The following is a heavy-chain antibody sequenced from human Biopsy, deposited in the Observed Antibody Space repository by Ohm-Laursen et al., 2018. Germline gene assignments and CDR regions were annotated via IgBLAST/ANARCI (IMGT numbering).Heavy chain of an antibody. CDR1: GVSINGGRYY. CDR2: IFYSANT. J-gene: IGHJ4*02. CDR3: ARGSNDIGGLYFPR. D-gene: IGHD2/OR15-2a*01. Sequence: PPGTLSLTCTVSGVSINGGRYYWNWIRHHPGKGLEWIGNIFYSANTYYNASLKSRVTISVDTSRNHFSLRLSSLTAADTAVYYCARGSNDIGGLYFPRWGQGTLLTVSS. V-gene: IGHV4-61*03.